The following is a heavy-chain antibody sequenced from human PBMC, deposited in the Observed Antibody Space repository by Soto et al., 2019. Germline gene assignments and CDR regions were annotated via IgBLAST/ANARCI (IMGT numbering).Heavy chain of an antibody. CDR2: IYSGGST. J-gene: IGHJ3*02. V-gene: IGHV3-53*04. CDR1: GFTVSSNY. CDR3: ASTSPIYCSSTSCYYGPRSWGPGNAFDI. Sequence: GSLRLSCAASGFTVSSNYMSWVRQAPGKGLEWVSVIYSGGSTYYADSVKGRFTISRHNPKNTLYLQMNSLRAEDTAVYYCASTSPIYCSSTSCYYGPRSWGPGNAFDIWGQGTMVTVSS. D-gene: IGHD2-2*01.